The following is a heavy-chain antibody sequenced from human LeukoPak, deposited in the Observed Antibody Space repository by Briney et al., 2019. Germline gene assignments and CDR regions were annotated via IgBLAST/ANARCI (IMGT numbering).Heavy chain of an antibody. J-gene: IGHJ3*02. CDR2: IYYSGST. Sequence: SETLSLTCTVSGGSISSGDYYWSWIRQHPGKGLEWIGYIYYSGSTYYNPSLKSRVTLSVATSKNQFSLKLSSVTAADTAVYYCARVGGCHDAFDIWGQGTMVTVSS. V-gene: IGHV4-31*03. D-gene: IGHD4-23*01. CDR3: ARVGGCHDAFDI. CDR1: GGSISSGDYY.